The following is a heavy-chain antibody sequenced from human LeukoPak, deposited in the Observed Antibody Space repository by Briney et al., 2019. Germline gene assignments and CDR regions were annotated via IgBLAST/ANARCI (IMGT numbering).Heavy chain of an antibody. CDR1: GDSVSNGNYY. V-gene: IGHV4-61*03. CDR3: ARSQNYYGSGDY. J-gene: IGHJ4*02. Sequence: PSETLSLTCTVSGDSVSNGNYYWSWLRQPPGKALERIGYIYYTGKTYYNPSLEGRVTILVDTSRNHFSVKLSSVTAADTAVYYCARSQNYYGSGDYWSQGTLSPSPQ. CDR2: IYYTGKT. D-gene: IGHD3-10*01.